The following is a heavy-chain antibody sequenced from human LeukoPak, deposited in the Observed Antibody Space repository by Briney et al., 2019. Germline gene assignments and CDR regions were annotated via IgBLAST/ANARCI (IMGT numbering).Heavy chain of an antibody. J-gene: IGHJ3*02. CDR2: NNTDTGNP. V-gene: IGHV7-4-1*02. Sequence: ASVKVSCKASRYTFTTYAMNWVRQAPGQGLEWMGWNNTDTGNPTYAQGFTGRFVFSLDTSVSTAYLQISSLKAEDTAVYYCARGTYGGNSGDTFDIWGQGTMVTVSS. D-gene: IGHD4-23*01. CDR3: ARGTYGGNSGDTFDI. CDR1: RYTFTTYA.